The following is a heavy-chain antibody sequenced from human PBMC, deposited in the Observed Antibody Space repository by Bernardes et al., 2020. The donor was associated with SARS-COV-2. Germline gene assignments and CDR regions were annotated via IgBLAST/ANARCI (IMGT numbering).Heavy chain of an antibody. Sequence: GGSLRLSCAASGFTFSNYNMNWVRQAPGKGLEWVSFIGSGSDFIYYADSVKGRFTISRDNAKNSLYLQMNSPRAEDSAVYYCAREMADPGPLDYWGQGTLVTVSS. CDR1: GFTFSNYN. CDR3: AREMADPGPLDY. V-gene: IGHV3-21*01. J-gene: IGHJ4*02. CDR2: IGSGSDFI. D-gene: IGHD2-8*01.